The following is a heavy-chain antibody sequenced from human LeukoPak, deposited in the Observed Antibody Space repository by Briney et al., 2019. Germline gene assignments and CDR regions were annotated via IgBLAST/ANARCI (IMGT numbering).Heavy chain of an antibody. CDR1: GGSFSGYY. CDR2: TNHSGST. D-gene: IGHD2-2*02. Sequence: SETLSLTCAVYGGSFSGYYWSWIRQPPGKGLEWIGETNHSGSTNYNPSLKSRVTISVDTSKNQFSLKLSSVTAADTAVYYCARGDGCSSTSCYTPLRPFSFFRGLLRRYYFDYWGQGTLVTVSS. V-gene: IGHV4-34*01. J-gene: IGHJ4*02. CDR3: ARGDGCSSTSCYTPLRPFSFFRGLLRRYYFDY.